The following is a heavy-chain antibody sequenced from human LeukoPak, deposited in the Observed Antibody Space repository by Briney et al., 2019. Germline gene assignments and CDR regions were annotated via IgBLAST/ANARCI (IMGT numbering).Heavy chain of an antibody. CDR2: IYYSGST. V-gene: IGHV4-59*12. CDR3: ARRFDILRGRVAFDI. D-gene: IGHD3-9*01. Sequence: SETLSLTCTVSGGSISSYYWSWIRQPPGKGLEWIGYIYYSGSTNYNPSLKSRVTISVDTSKNQFSLKLSSVTAADTAVYYCARRFDILRGRVAFDIWGQGTMVTVSS. J-gene: IGHJ3*02. CDR1: GGSISSYY.